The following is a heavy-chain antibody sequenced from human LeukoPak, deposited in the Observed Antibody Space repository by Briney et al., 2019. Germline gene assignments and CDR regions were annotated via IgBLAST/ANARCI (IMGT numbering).Heavy chain of an antibody. CDR3: ARLPELPGFGDY. Sequence: GGSLRLSCAASGFTFSSYPMNWVRHAPGKGLEWVSSISNRSDYIYYADSVKGRFTISRDDAKNSLYLQMNSLRAEDTAVYYCARLPELPGFGDYWGPGTLVTVSS. D-gene: IGHD3-10*01. V-gene: IGHV3-21*01. CDR1: GFTFSSYP. CDR2: ISNRSDYI. J-gene: IGHJ4*02.